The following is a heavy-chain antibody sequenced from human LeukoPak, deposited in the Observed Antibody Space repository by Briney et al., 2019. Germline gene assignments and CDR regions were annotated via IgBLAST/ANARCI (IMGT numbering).Heavy chain of an antibody. CDR3: ARAPRITMIVVVSAYYYGMDV. J-gene: IGHJ6*02. CDR1: GGSFSGYY. Sequence: SETLSLTCAVYGGSFSGYYWSWIRQPPGKGLEWIGEINHSGSTNYNPSLKSRVTISLDTSKNQFSLKLSSVTAADTAVYYCARAPRITMIVVVSAYYYGMDVWGQGTTVTVSS. V-gene: IGHV4-34*01. CDR2: INHSGST. D-gene: IGHD3-22*01.